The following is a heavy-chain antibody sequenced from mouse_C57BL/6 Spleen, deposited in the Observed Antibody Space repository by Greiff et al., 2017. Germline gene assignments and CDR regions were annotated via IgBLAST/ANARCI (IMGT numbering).Heavy chain of an antibody. CDR2: ISSGGDYI. CDR3: TRGVKNPYAMDY. Sequence: EVKLVESGEGLVKPGGSLKLSCAASGFTFSSYAMSWVRQTPEKRLEWVAYISSGGDYIYYADTVKGRFTISRDNARNTLYLQMSSLKSEDTAMYYCTRGVKNPYAMDYWGQGTSVTVSS. J-gene: IGHJ4*01. CDR1: GFTFSSYA. V-gene: IGHV5-9-1*02.